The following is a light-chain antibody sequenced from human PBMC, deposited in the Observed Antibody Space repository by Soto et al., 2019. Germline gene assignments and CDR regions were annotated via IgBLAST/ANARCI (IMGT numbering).Light chain of an antibody. CDR1: SSDVGGYND. V-gene: IGLV2-14*01. CDR3: ISYTSSSTLGVV. CDR2: DVS. J-gene: IGLJ2*01. Sequence: QSALTQPASVSGSPGQSITISCTGPSSDVGGYNDVSWYQQHPGKAPKLMIYDVSNRPSGVSNRFSGSKSGNTASLTISGLQSEDEAEYYCISYTSSSTLGVVFGGGTKLTVL.